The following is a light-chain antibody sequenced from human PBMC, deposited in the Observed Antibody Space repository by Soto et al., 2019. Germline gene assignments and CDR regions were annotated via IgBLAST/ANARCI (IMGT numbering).Light chain of an antibody. CDR3: QQYHTSPLT. V-gene: IGKV3-20*01. CDR1: QSFSSRY. J-gene: IGKJ1*01. CDR2: GAS. Sequence: ENVLTQSPGTVSLSPGERATLSCRASQSFSSRYLAWYQQKPGLAPRLLIYGASTRATGVPDRFSGSGSGTDFTLTISRLEPEDFALYYCQQYHTSPLTFGQGTKVDIK.